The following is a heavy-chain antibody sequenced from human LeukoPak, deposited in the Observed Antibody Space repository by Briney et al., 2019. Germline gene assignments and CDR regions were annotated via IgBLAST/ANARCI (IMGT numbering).Heavy chain of an antibody. CDR1: GGSISSHY. J-gene: IGHJ5*02. CDR2: IYYSGST. Sequence: SETLSLTCTVSGGSISSHYWSWVRQPPGKGLEWIGYIYYSGSTNYNPSLESRVTISVDTSKNQFSLKLSSVTAADTAVYYCARSKYDFWSGYYLSWFDPWGQGTLVTVSS. V-gene: IGHV4-59*11. CDR3: ARSKYDFWSGYYLSWFDP. D-gene: IGHD3-3*01.